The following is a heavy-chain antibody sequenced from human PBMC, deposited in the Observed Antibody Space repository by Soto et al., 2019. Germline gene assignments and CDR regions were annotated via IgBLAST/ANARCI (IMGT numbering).Heavy chain of an antibody. CDR2: ISYDGRNQ. CDR1: GFTLSGYG. J-gene: IGHJ4*02. V-gene: IGHV3-30*18. D-gene: IGHD6-6*01. CDR3: AKGGSSSARYFDY. Sequence: QVQVVESGGGVVQPGRSLRLSCAASGFTLSGYGMHWVRQAPGKGLEWVVVISYDGRNQYYADSVKGRFTVSRDNSKSTLYMQMDSLGVEDSAVYYCAKGGSSSARYFDYWGQGTLVTVSS.